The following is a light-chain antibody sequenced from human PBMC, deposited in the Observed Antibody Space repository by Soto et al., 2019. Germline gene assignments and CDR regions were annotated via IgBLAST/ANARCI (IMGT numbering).Light chain of an antibody. CDR1: QSIGSY. CDR3: QQSSSTPVRGT. Sequence: DIQMTQSPSSLSASVGDRVTITCRASQSIGSYLNWYQQKARKAPKLLIYGASSLQSGVPSRFSGNGSEADFTLTISSLQRDDFATYYCQQSSSTPVRGTCGQGTRLEI. V-gene: IGKV1-39*01. CDR2: GAS. J-gene: IGKJ5*01.